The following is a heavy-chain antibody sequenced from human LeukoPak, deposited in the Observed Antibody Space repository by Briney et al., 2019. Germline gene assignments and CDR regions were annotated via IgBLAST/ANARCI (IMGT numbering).Heavy chain of an antibody. D-gene: IGHD1-26*01. CDR1: GVIVSSNY. Sequence: GGSLRLFCVASGVIVSSNYMSWVRPAPGKGLELVSVIYIGGSTYYADSVKGRFTISRDNSKNTLYLQMNSLRAEDTTIYYCARINVGNTYYFDYWGQGTLVTVSS. V-gene: IGHV3-53*01. CDR3: ARINVGNTYYFDY. CDR2: IYIGGST. J-gene: IGHJ4*02.